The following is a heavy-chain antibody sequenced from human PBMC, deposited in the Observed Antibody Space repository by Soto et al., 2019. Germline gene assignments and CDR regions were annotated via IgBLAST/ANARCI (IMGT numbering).Heavy chain of an antibody. J-gene: IGHJ4*02. CDR2: ISYDGGDK. D-gene: IGHD3-22*01. Sequence: GGSLRLSCAASGFPFSHYTTHWVRQTPGKGLEWVAVISYDGGDKFYADSVKGRFTISRDNSMSTLYLQMNSLRPEDTAVYYCARDRYYYHRSGSSSFDYWGRGTLVTVSS. CDR3: ARDRYYYHRSGSSSFDY. V-gene: IGHV3-30-3*01. CDR1: GFPFSHYT.